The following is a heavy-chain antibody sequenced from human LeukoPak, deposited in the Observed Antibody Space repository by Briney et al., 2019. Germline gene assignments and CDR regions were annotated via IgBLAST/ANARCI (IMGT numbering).Heavy chain of an antibody. CDR1: GGSFSGYY. V-gene: IGHV4-34*01. CDR2: INHSGST. J-gene: IGHJ5*02. D-gene: IGHD6-19*01. Sequence: SETLSLTCAVYGGSFSGYYWSWIRQPPGKGLEWIGEINHSGSTNYNPSLKSRVTISVDTSKNQFSLKLSSVTAADTAVYYCARQGGWYLARSWFDPWGQGTLVTVSS. CDR3: ARQGGWYLARSWFDP.